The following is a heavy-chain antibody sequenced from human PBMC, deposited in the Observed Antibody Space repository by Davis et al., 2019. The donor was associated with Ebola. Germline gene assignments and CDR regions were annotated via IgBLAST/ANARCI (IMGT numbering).Heavy chain of an antibody. CDR1: GYTFTSYY. Sequence: ASVKVSCKASGYTFTSYYMHWVRQAPGQGLEWMGIINPSGGSTSYAQKFQGRVTITRDTSASTAYMELSSLRSEDTAVYYCARVYCSSTSCYYYYGMDVWGQGTTVTVSS. CDR2: INPSGGST. J-gene: IGHJ6*02. CDR3: ARVYCSSTSCYYYYGMDV. V-gene: IGHV1-46*01. D-gene: IGHD2-2*01.